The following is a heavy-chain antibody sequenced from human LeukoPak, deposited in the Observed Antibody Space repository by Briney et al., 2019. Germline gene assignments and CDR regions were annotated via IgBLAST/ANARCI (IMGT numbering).Heavy chain of an antibody. CDR2: INPNSGGS. J-gene: IGHJ4*02. V-gene: IGHV1-2*02. Sequence: EASVKVSCKASGYTFTGYYIHWVRQAPGQGLEWMGWINPNSGGSNSAQKFQGRVTMTRDTSISTAYMELSRLRSDDTAVYYCAREYYYDRSGDHWGQGSLVTVSS. CDR3: AREYYYDRSGDH. CDR1: GYTFTGYY. D-gene: IGHD3-22*01.